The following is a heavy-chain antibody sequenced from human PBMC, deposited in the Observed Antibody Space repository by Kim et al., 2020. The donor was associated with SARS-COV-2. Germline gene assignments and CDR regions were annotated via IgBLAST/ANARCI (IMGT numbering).Heavy chain of an antibody. CDR1: GFTFSSYW. D-gene: IGHD2-8*01. Sequence: GGSLRLSCAASGFTFSSYWMHWVRQAPGKGLVWVSRINSDGSSTSYADSVKGRFTISRDNAKNTLYLQMNSLRAEDTAVYYCAREPFGTYCTNGVCYTGQYYYYGMDVWGQGTTVTVSS. CDR2: INSDGSST. J-gene: IGHJ6*02. V-gene: IGHV3-74*01. CDR3: AREPFGTYCTNGVCYTGQYYYYGMDV.